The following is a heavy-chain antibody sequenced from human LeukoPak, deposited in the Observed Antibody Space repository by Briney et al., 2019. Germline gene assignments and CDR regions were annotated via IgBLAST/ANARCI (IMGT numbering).Heavy chain of an antibody. CDR3: AGRRSSGWYAY. D-gene: IGHD6-19*01. V-gene: IGHV3-53*01. CDR2: IYSGGST. J-gene: IGHJ4*02. Sequence: PGGSLRLSCAASGFTVSSNYMSWVRQAPGKGLEWVSVIYSGGSTYYADSVKGRFTISRDNSKNTLCLQMNSLRAEDTAVYYCAGRRSSGWYAYWGQGTLVTVSS. CDR1: GFTVSSNY.